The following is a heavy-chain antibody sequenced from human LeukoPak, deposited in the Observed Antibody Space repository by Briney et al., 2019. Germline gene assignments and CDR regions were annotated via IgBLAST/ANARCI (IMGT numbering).Heavy chain of an antibody. CDR3: ARGTLYSGWSYYFDY. V-gene: IGHV4-39*07. D-gene: IGHD6-19*01. CDR2: VYYSGTT. J-gene: IGHJ4*02. CDR1: GGSISISSYY. Sequence: SETLSLTCTVSGGSISISSYYWGWIRQPPGKGLEWIGSVYYSGTTSKKPSLKSRVTISVDMSKNHFSLRLSSVTAADTAVYYCARGTLYSGWSYYFDYWGQGTLVTVSS.